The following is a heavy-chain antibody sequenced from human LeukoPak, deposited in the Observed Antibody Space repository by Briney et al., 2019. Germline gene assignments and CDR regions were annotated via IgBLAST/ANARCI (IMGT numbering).Heavy chain of an antibody. V-gene: IGHV3-30*03. CDR1: GFSFSDYN. Sequence: QPGGSLRLSCAASGFSFSDYNMHWVRQAPGKGLEWMAVISYNGINEYYADSVKGRFTISRDNSKNTLYLQMNSLRAEDTAVYYCARGGSSGYLLDYWGQGTLVTVSS. D-gene: IGHD3-22*01. J-gene: IGHJ4*02. CDR2: ISYNGINE. CDR3: ARGGSSGYLLDY.